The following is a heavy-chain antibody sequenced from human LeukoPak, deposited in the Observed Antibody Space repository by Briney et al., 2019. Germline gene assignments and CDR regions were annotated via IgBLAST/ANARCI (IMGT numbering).Heavy chain of an antibody. CDR2: IYSTGII. J-gene: IGHJ6*03. Sequence: PSQTLSLTCAVSGGSISSSTYSWSWIRQSAGKGLEWIGRIYSTGIITYNPSLKSRVTMSVDTSKNQFSLKLSSVTAADTAVYYCAREIGELWPLKYYYYYYMDVWGEGTTVTISS. CDR1: GGSISSSTYS. D-gene: IGHD3-16*01. V-gene: IGHV4-61*02. CDR3: AREIGELWPLKYYYYYYMDV.